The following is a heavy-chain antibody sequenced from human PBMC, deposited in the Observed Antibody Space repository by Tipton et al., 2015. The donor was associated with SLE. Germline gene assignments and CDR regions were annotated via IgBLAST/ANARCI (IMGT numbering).Heavy chain of an antibody. CDR1: GYTFTSYG. CDR3: ARESRSTSWYGYYYGMDV. V-gene: IGHV1-18*01. J-gene: IGHJ6*02. CDR2: ISAYNGNT. Sequence: QLVQSGAEVKKPGASVKVSCKASGYTFTSYGISWVRQAPGQGLEWMGWISAYNGNTNYAQKLQGRVTMTPDTSTSTAYMELRSLRSDDTAVYYCARESRSTSWYGYYYGMDVWGQGTTVTVSS. D-gene: IGHD2-2*01.